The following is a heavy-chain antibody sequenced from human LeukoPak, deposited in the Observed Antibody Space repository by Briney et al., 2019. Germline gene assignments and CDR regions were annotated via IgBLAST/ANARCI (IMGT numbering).Heavy chain of an antibody. D-gene: IGHD4-17*01. CDR1: GGSISSGSYY. CDR2: IYTSGST. V-gene: IGHV4-61*02. CDR3: AKTAVITNWFDP. Sequence: PSETLSLTCTVSGGSISSGSYYWSWIRQPAGKGLEWIGRIYTSGSTNYNPSLKSRVTISIDTSKNQFSLKLSSVTASDTAVYYCAKTAVITNWFDPWGQGTLVTVSS. J-gene: IGHJ5*02.